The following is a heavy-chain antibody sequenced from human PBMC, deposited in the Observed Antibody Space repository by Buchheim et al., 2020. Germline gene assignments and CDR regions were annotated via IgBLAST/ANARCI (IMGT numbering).Heavy chain of an antibody. CDR3: ARDPFPYYDSSGYYYY. D-gene: IGHD3-22*01. Sequence: QVQLVESGGGVVQPGRSLRLSCAASGFTFSSYAMHWVRQAPGKGLEWVAVKSYDGSNKYYADSVKGRFPISRDSSKNTLYLQMNSLRAEDTAVYYCARDPFPYYDSSGYYYYWGQGTL. J-gene: IGHJ4*02. CDR1: GFTFSSYA. CDR2: KSYDGSNK. V-gene: IGHV3-30*04.